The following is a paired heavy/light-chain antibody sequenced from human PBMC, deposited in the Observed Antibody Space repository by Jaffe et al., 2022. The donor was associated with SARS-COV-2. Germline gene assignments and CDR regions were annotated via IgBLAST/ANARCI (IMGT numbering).Heavy chain of an antibody. Sequence: QLQLQESGPGLVKPSETLSLTCTVSGGSISGSSPYWGWIRQPPGKGLEWIASIHYSASTYQNPSLQSRVTISVDTSRNQFSLKLSSVTAADTAVYYCARPRGIIDAFDMWGQGTMVTVSS. CDR2: IHYSAST. D-gene: IGHD3-10*01. CDR3: ARPRGIIDAFDM. V-gene: IGHV4-39*01. CDR1: GGSISGSSPY. J-gene: IGHJ3*02.
Light chain of an antibody. J-gene: IGLJ3*02. Sequence: QSVLTQPPSVSAAPGQKVTISCSGSSPNIGNSYVSWFQQLPGKAPKLLIYENTKRPSGIPDRFSGSKSGTSATLGITGLQTGDEADYYCATWDSSLIAVVFGGGTNLTVL. CDR1: SPNIGNSY. CDR3: ATWDSSLIAVV. CDR2: ENT. V-gene: IGLV1-51*02.